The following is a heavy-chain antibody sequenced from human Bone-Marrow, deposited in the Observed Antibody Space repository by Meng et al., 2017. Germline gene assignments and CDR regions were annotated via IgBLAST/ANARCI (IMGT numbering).Heavy chain of an antibody. CDR2: IYYSGST. V-gene: IGHV4-31*03. CDR3: ARVEDWYFDL. CDR1: GGSISSGGYY. J-gene: IGHJ2*01. D-gene: IGHD5-24*01. Sequence: SETLSLTCTVSGGSISSGGYYWSWIRQHPGKGLEWIGYIYYSGSTYYNPSLKSRVTISVDTSKNQFSLKLSSVTAADTAVYHCARVEDWYFDLWGRGTLVTVSS.